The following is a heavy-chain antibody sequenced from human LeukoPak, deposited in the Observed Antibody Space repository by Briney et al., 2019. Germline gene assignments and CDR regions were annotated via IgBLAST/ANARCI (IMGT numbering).Heavy chain of an antibody. CDR3: TTGVALYGMDV. CDR2: IKSKTEGGTT. V-gene: IGHV3-15*01. J-gene: IGHJ6*02. D-gene: IGHD2-15*01. Sequence: GGSLRLSRAASGFTFRNAWMSWVRQAPGEGLERVGRIKSKTEGGTTDYAVPVKGRFTISRDDSKNTLYLQMNSLKTEDPAVYYCTTGVALYGMDVWGQGTTVTVSS. CDR1: GFTFRNAW.